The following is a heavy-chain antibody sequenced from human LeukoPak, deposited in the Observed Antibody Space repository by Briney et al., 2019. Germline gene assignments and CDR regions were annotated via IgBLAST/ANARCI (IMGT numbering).Heavy chain of an antibody. D-gene: IGHD6-13*01. Sequence: SETLSLTCTVSGGSISSYYWSWIRQPPGKGLEWIGYIYYSGSTNYNPSLKSRVTISVDTSKNQFSLKLSSVTAADTAVYYWARGARIAAAGKSSADYYYYMDVWGKGTTVTISS. CDR3: ARGARIAAAGKSSADYYYYMDV. CDR2: IYYSGST. V-gene: IGHV4-59*01. CDR1: GGSISSYY. J-gene: IGHJ6*03.